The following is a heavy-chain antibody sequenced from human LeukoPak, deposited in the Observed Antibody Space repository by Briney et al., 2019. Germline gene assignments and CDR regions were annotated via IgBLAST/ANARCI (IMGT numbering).Heavy chain of an antibody. Sequence: TGGSLRLSCAASGFTVSSNYMSWVRQAPGKGLESVSVIFSDGSTYYADSVKGRFTISRDNSKNTLYLQMNSLRAEDTAVYYCARHSDYDILTGPNDYWGQGTLVTVSS. V-gene: IGHV3-66*04. CDR2: IFSDGST. CDR3: ARHSDYDILTGPNDY. D-gene: IGHD3-9*01. J-gene: IGHJ4*02. CDR1: GFTVSSNY.